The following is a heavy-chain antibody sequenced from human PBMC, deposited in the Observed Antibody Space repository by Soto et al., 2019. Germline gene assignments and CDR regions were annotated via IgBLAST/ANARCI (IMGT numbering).Heavy chain of an antibody. CDR3: ARIPGYRTTWYNAFDI. V-gene: IGHV1-18*01. CDR1: GYTFTNYG. J-gene: IGHJ3*02. CDR2: IITYSGNT. Sequence: QVQLVQSGPEVKKPGASVKVSCKAAGYTFTNYGITWVRQAPGQGLEWMGWIITYSGNTNYAQKLQDRVSLTADTSTSTAYMELRRLSSDDTAVYYCARIPGYRTTWYNAFDIWGQGTLVTVSS. D-gene: IGHD6-13*01.